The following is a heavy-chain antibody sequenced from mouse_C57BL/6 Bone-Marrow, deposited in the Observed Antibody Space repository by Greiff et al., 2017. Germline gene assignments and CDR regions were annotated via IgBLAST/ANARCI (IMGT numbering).Heavy chain of an antibody. CDR1: GYTFTSYW. V-gene: IGHV1-72*01. J-gene: IGHJ3*01. D-gene: IGHD1-1*01. CDR3: AKGYSSSYDLAY. CDR2: IDPNSGGT. Sequence: QVQLQQPGAELVKPGASVKLSCKASGYTFTSYWMHWVKQRPGRGLEGIGRIDPNSGGTKYNEKFKSKATLTVDKPSSTAYMQLSSLTSEDSAVYYCAKGYSSSYDLAYWGQGTLVTVSA.